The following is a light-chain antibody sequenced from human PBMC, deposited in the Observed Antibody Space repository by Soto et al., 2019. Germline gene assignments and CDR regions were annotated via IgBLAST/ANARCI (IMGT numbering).Light chain of an antibody. CDR3: QQYNSWLWT. V-gene: IGKV3-15*01. CDR1: QSVSSK. Sequence: EIVMTQSPATLSVSPGEGATLSCRASQSVSSKLAWYQQKPGQAPRLLIYGASTRATGIPARFSGSGSGTEFTLIISSLQSEDSAVYCCQQYNSWLWTFGQATKVDI. CDR2: GAS. J-gene: IGKJ1*01.